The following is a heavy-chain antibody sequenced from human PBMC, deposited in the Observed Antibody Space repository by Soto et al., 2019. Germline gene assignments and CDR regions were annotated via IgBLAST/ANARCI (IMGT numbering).Heavy chain of an antibody. CDR3: ARDYYYDSRGYPGAYYYGMDV. J-gene: IGHJ6*02. D-gene: IGHD3-22*01. V-gene: IGHV4-59*01. CDR1: GGSFSSYY. Sequence: SETLSLTCTVSGGSFSSYYWSWIRQPPGKGLEWIGHIYYSGRTNYNPSPKSRVTISGDTSKNQLSLKLSSVTAADTAVYYCARDYYYDSRGYPGAYYYGMDVWGQGTTVTVSS. CDR2: IYYSGRT.